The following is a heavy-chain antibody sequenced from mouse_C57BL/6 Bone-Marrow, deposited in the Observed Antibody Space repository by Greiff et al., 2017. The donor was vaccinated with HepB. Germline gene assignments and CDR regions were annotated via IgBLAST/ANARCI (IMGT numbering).Heavy chain of an antibody. CDR2: ISYDGSN. CDR1: GYSITSGYY. V-gene: IGHV3-6*01. J-gene: IGHJ4*01. D-gene: IGHD2-1*01. Sequence: EVKLMESGPGLVKPSQSLSLTCSVTGYSITSGYYWNWIRQFPGNKLEWMGYISYDGSNNYNPSLKNRISITRDTSKNQFFLKLNSVTTEDTATYYCARDGPIYYGNYFYAMDYWGQGTSVTVSS. CDR3: ARDGPIYYGNYFYAMDY.